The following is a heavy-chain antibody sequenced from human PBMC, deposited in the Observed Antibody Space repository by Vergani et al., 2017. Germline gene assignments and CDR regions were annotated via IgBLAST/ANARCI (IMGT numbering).Heavy chain of an antibody. J-gene: IGHJ4*02. CDR1: EFILGTYW. Sequence: DVQIVESGGGLVQPGGSLRLSCTGSEFILGTYWMTWVRQAPRKGLEWVASIKQDGSEKQYVDSVKGRLTISRENVRNLVFLEMHERRVAETAVYYCARELVAGTKEIDYWGQGTLVTVSS. CDR3: ARELVAGTKEIDY. V-gene: IGHV3-7*01. D-gene: IGHD6-19*01. CDR2: IKQDGSEK.